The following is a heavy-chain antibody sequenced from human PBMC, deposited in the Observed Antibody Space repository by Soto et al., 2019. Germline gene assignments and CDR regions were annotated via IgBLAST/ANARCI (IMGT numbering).Heavy chain of an antibody. CDR2: TYYRSKWYN. Sequence: SQTLSLPCAISGDSVSSNSAAWNWIRQSPSRGLEWLGRTYYRSKWYNDYAVSVKSRITINPDTSKNQFSLQLNSVTPEDTAVHYCAREVRYSSSLSNYFDYWGQGTRGTVS. D-gene: IGHD6-13*01. V-gene: IGHV6-1*01. CDR3: AREVRYSSSLSNYFDY. J-gene: IGHJ4*02. CDR1: GDSVSSNSAA.